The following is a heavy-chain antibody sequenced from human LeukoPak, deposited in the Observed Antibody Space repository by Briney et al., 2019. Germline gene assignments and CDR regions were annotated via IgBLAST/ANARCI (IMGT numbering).Heavy chain of an antibody. V-gene: IGHV3-23*01. CDR1: GFTFSSYA. CDR2: ISGSGGGT. Sequence: PGGSLRLSCAASGFTFSSYAMSWVRQAPGKGLEWVSAISGSGGGTFYADSVKGRFTFSRDISKNTLYLQMNSLRAEDSAIYYCAKLSGSFVHLNYFDSWGQGTLVTVSS. J-gene: IGHJ4*02. CDR3: AKLSGSFVHLNYFDS. D-gene: IGHD1-26*01.